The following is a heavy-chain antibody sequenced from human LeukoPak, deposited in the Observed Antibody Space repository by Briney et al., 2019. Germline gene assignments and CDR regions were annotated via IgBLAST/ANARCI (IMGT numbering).Heavy chain of an antibody. CDR1: GFTFSSYA. V-gene: IGHV3-23*01. CDR2: ISGSGGST. D-gene: IGHD5-18*01. J-gene: IGHJ4*02. Sequence: GGSLRLSCAASGFTFSSYAMSWVRQAPGKGLEWVSAISGSGGSTYYADSVKGRFTISRDNSKNTLYLQMNSRRAEDTAVYYCAKAVAGDSYGCDYWGQGTLVTVSS. CDR3: AKAVAGDSYGCDY.